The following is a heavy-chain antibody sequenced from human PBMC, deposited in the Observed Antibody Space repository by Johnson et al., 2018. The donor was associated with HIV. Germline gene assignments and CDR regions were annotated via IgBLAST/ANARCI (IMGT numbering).Heavy chain of an antibody. Sequence: VQLVESGGGVVWPGGSLRLSCAASGFTFDDYGMSWVRQAPGKGLEWVSGINWNGGRTGYADSVKGRFTISRDNAKNSLYLQMNSLRAEDTAVYYCARDSSSGWYPHAFDIWGQGTMVTVSS. CDR1: GFTFDDYG. V-gene: IGHV3-20*04. CDR3: ARDSSSGWYPHAFDI. D-gene: IGHD6-19*01. J-gene: IGHJ3*02. CDR2: INWNGGRT.